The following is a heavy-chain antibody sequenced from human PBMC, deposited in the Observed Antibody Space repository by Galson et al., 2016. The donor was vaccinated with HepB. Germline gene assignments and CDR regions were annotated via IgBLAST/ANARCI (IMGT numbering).Heavy chain of an antibody. CDR2: INSDGSST. D-gene: IGHD4-17*01. Sequence: SLRLSCAASGFPFSRYWMHWVRQAPGKGPVWVSRINSDGSSTTYADSVKGRFTISRDNAKNTLSPQMNSLRAEDTALYYCVREDYGDDPIYYYYYGMDVWGQGTTVTVSS. CDR3: VREDYGDDPIYYYYYGMDV. J-gene: IGHJ6*02. CDR1: GFPFSRYW. V-gene: IGHV3-74*01.